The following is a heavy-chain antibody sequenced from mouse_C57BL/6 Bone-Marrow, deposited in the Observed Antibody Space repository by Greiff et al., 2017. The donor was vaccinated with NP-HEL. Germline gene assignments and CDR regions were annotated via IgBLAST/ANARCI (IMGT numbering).Heavy chain of an antibody. CDR1: GFTFSSYA. Sequence: EVKVEESGGGLVKPGGSLKLSCAASGFTFSSYAMSWVRQTPEKRLEWVATISDGGSYTYYPDNVKGRFTISRDNAKNNLYLQMSHLKSEDTAMYYCARGGGYWGLYAMDYWGQGTSVTVSS. J-gene: IGHJ4*01. CDR3: ARGGGYWGLYAMDY. CDR2: ISDGGSYT. V-gene: IGHV5-4*03. D-gene: IGHD2-3*01.